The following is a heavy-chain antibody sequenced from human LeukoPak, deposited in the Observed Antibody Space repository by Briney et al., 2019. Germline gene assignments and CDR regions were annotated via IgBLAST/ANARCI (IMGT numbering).Heavy chain of an antibody. CDR1: GFTFSSYG. CDR2: ISYDGSNK. J-gene: IGHJ4*02. V-gene: IGHV3-30*18. Sequence: PGGSLRLSCAASGFTFSSYGMHWVRQAPGKGLEWVAVISYDGSNKYYADSVKGRFTISRDNSKNTLYLQMNSLRAEDTAVYYCAKDGSIAARTHFDYWGRGTLVTVSS. D-gene: IGHD6-6*01. CDR3: AKDGSIAARTHFDY.